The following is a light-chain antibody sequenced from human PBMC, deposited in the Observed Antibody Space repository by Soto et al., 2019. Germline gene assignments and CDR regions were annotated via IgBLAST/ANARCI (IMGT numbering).Light chain of an antibody. CDR3: LHLNDYSGT. CDR2: AAS. V-gene: IGKV1-9*01. Sequence: PLTQSPSSLSASVGDRVTITCRASLGIGNSLAWYQLEPGKAPKLLISAASTLQSGVPSRFSGSGSGTDFTLTISSLQPEDFATYYCLHLNDYSGTFGPGTKVDIK. J-gene: IGKJ3*01. CDR1: LGIGNS.